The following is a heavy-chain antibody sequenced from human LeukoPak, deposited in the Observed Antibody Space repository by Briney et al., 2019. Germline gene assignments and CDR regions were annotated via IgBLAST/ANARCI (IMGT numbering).Heavy chain of an antibody. CDR2: IYTSGST. D-gene: IGHD4-11*01. CDR3: ARDYSNDLVWFDP. V-gene: IGHV4-4*07. J-gene: IGHJ5*02. Sequence: SQTLSLTHPVSAASISSYCSGCIRQPAGKGPEWIGRIYTSGSTNYNPSLRSRVAISVDKSKNQFSLKLSSVTAADTAVYYCARDYSNDLVWFDPWGQGTLVTDSS. CDR1: AASISSYC.